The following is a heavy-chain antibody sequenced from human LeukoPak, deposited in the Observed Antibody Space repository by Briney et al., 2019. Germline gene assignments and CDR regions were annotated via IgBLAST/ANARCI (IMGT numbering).Heavy chain of an antibody. D-gene: IGHD6-6*01. CDR2: ISGSGGST. CDR1: GFTFSSYG. Sequence: PGGSLRLSCAASGFTFSSYGMHWVRQAPGKGLEWVSAISGSGGSTYYADSVKGRFTISRDNSKNTLYLQMNSLRAEDTAVYYCAKDAIAAQTYYYYYYMDVWGKGTTVTVSS. V-gene: IGHV3-23*01. J-gene: IGHJ6*03. CDR3: AKDAIAAQTYYYYYYMDV.